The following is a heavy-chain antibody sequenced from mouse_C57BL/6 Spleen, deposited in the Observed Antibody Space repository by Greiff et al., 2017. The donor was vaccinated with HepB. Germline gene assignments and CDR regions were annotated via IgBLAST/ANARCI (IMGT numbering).Heavy chain of an antibody. CDR2: IYPGDGDT. J-gene: IGHJ4*01. D-gene: IGHD2-4*01. CDR3: ARPYYDYDGGGYAMDY. V-gene: IGHV1-82*01. CDR1: GYAFSSSW. Sequence: LVEPGASVKISCKASGYAFSSSWMNWVKQRPGKGLEWIGRIYPGDGDTNYNGKFKGKATLTADKSSSTAYMQLSSLTSEDSAVYCCARPYYDYDGGGYAMDYWGQGTSVTVSS.